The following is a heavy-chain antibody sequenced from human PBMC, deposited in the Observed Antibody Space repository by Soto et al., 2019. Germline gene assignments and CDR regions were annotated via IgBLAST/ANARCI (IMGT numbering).Heavy chain of an antibody. Sequence: GGSLRLSCAGSGFTFSLYHMNWVRQAPGKGLEWISSIRSSGANIYYADSVKGRFTISRDNAKNSLYLQMNSLRAEDTAVYYCARDAPPSGNSDGHHFDYWGQGSLVAVSS. CDR3: ARDAPPSGNSDGHHFDY. CDR2: IRSSGANI. J-gene: IGHJ4*02. V-gene: IGHV3-21*01. D-gene: IGHD5-18*01. CDR1: GFTFSLYH.